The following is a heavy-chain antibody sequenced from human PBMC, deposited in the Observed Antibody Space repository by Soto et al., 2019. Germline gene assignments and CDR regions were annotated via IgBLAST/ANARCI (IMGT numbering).Heavy chain of an antibody. V-gene: IGHV3-23*01. CDR3: ARGAAAAGTDWFDA. Sequence: EMQLLESGGGLVQPGGSLRLSCAASGFTFISYGMTWVRQAPGKGLEWVSVITTTGRNTYYAESVKGRFTISRDNSKNVVDLQMNSLRAEDTAVYYCARGAAAAGTDWFDAWGEGTLVIVSS. D-gene: IGHD6-13*01. CDR1: GFTFISYG. J-gene: IGHJ5*02. CDR2: ITTTGRNT.